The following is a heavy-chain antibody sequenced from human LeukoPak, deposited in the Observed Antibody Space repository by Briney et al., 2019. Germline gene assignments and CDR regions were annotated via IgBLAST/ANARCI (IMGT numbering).Heavy chain of an antibody. V-gene: IGHV3-23*01. D-gene: IGHD6-13*01. CDR1: GFTFSNYA. CDR2: ITGGGYT. J-gene: IGHJ5*02. CDR3: AKGKAAGAVDWFDP. Sequence: GGSLRLSCAASGFTFSNYAMMWVRQAPGKGLEWVSSITGGGYTYYVDSVKGRFTVSRDNSKNTLYLQINSLTADDTALYYCAKGKAAGAVDWFDPWGQGTLVTVSS.